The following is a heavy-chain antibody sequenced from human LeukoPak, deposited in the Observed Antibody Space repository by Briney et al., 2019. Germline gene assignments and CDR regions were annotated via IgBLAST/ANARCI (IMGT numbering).Heavy chain of an antibody. Sequence: GGSLRLSCAASGFTFDDYAMYWVRQAPGKGLEWVSGINWNCGIVVYADSVKGRFAISRDNTKNSLYLQMNSLRAEDTAVYYCATGRNCATCYLPDYWGQGTLVTVSS. D-gene: IGHD2-2*01. J-gene: IGHJ4*02. CDR1: GFTFDDYA. V-gene: IGHV3-9*01. CDR3: ATGRNCATCYLPDY. CDR2: INWNCGIV.